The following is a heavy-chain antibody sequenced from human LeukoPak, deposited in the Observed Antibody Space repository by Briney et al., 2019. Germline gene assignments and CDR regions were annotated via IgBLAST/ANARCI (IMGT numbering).Heavy chain of an antibody. Sequence: PSETLSLTCTVSGGSVSSGSYYWSWIRQPPGKGLEWIGYIYYSGSTNYTPSLKSRVTISVDTSKNQFSLKLSSVTAADTAVYYCARVVPTVTDRPYYFDYWGQGTLVTVSS. J-gene: IGHJ4*02. D-gene: IGHD4-17*01. CDR1: GGSVSSGSYY. CDR3: ARVVPTVTDRPYYFDY. CDR2: IYYSGST. V-gene: IGHV4-61*01.